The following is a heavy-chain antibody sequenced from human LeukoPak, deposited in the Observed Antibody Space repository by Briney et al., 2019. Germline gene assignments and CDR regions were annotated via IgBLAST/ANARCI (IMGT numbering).Heavy chain of an antibody. D-gene: IGHD4-17*01. Sequence: GGSLRLSCAASGFTFDDYTMHWVRQAPGKGLEWVSLINWDGGSTYYADSVKGRFTISRANSKNSLYLQMNSLRSEDTALYYCAKDITTVTTGAHFDYWGQGTLVTVSS. CDR3: AKDITTVTTGAHFDY. CDR1: GFTFDDYT. V-gene: IGHV3-43*01. CDR2: INWDGGST. J-gene: IGHJ4*02.